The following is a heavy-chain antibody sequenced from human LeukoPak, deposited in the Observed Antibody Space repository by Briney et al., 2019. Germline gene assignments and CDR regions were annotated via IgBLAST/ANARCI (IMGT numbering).Heavy chain of an antibody. D-gene: IGHD6-13*01. V-gene: IGHV3-15*01. CDR2: IKSKTDGGTT. Sequence: PGGSLRLSCAASGFTFNNAWRSWVRQAPGKGLEWVGQIKSKTDGGTTDHAGPVKGRFTISRDDSKNTLYLQMNSLKIEDTAVYYCTRDWAGIGDYWGQGTLVTVSS. CDR1: GFTFNNAW. CDR3: TRDWAGIGDY. J-gene: IGHJ4*02.